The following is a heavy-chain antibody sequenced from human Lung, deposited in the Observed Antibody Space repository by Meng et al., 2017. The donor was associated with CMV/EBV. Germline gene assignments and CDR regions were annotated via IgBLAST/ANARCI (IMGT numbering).Heavy chain of an antibody. CDR1: GYTFTAHY. J-gene: IGHJ4*02. Sequence: ASXXVSCKASGYTFTAHYFHWVRQAPGQGLEWMGWIHPHRGDTNYAQQFQGRVTLTRDTYINTGYMELTRLTSDGTAVYYCARDNTWGPDYWGQGTLVTVSS. CDR3: ARDNTWGPDY. D-gene: IGHD7-27*01. CDR2: IHPHRGDT. V-gene: IGHV1-2*02.